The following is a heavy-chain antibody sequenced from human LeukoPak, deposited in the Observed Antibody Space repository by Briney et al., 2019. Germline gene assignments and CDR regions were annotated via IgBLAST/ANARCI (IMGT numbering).Heavy chain of an antibody. V-gene: IGHV3-74*01. CDR3: AREDEYSSSSGIDY. CDR2: INSDGSST. CDR1: GFTVSTTY. D-gene: IGHD6-6*01. J-gene: IGHJ4*02. Sequence: PGGSLRLSCAASGFTVSTTYMTWVRQAPGKGLVWVSRINSDGSSTSYADSVKGRFTISRDNAKNTLYLQMNSLRAEDTAVYYCAREDEYSSSSGIDYWGQGTLVTVSS.